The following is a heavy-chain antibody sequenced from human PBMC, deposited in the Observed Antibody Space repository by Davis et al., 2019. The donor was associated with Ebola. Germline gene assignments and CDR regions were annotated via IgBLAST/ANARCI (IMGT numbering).Heavy chain of an antibody. V-gene: IGHV4-34*01. CDR3: ARGGSYRPYYFDY. Sequence: PSETLSLTCVVHGVSLSGYYWGWIRQPPGKGLEWIGEINHSGSTNYNPSLKSRVTISVDTSKNQFSLNLISVTAADTAVYYCARGGSYRPYYFDYWGQGILVTVSS. J-gene: IGHJ4*02. D-gene: IGHD3-16*02. CDR2: INHSGST. CDR1: GVSLSGYY.